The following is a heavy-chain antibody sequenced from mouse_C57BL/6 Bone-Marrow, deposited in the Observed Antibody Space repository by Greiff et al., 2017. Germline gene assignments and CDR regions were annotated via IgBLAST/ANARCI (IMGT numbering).Heavy chain of an antibody. Sequence: QVQLQQPGAELVKPGASVKLSCKASGYTFTSYWMQWVKQRPGQGLEWIGEIDPSDSYTNYNQKFKGKATLSVDPSSSTAYMQLSSLTSEDSAVYYCARSITTVVARMDYWGQGTSVTVSS. CDR2: IDPSDSYT. J-gene: IGHJ4*01. CDR3: ARSITTVVARMDY. D-gene: IGHD1-1*01. V-gene: IGHV1-50*01. CDR1: GYTFTSYW.